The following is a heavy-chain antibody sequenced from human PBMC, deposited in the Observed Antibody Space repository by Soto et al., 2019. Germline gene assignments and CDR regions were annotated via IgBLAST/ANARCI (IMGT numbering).Heavy chain of an antibody. D-gene: IGHD3-22*01. CDR3: ARDLSYYYDSSGYYGTDY. V-gene: IGHV4-4*02. Sequence: SETLSLTCAVSVGSISSSNWWSWVRQPPGKGLEWIGEIYHSGSTNYNPSLKSRVTISVDKSKNQFSLKLSSVTAADTAVYYCARDLSYYYDSSGYYGTDYWGQGTLVTVSS. CDR2: IYHSGST. J-gene: IGHJ4*02. CDR1: VGSISSSNW.